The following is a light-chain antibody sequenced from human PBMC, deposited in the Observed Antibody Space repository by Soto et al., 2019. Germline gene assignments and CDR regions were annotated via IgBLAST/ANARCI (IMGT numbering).Light chain of an antibody. V-gene: IGLV2-14*03. J-gene: IGLJ1*01. CDR1: SSDVGGYNS. CDR2: DVC. Sequence: QSVLTQPASVSGSPGESITISCTGTSSDVGGYNSVSWYQHHPGKAPKLILYDVCARPSGVSYLFAGSTSGNPASLTISGIQAADAADYFCSSFTGSMTNVFGSGPKLTVL. CDR3: SSFTGSMTNV.